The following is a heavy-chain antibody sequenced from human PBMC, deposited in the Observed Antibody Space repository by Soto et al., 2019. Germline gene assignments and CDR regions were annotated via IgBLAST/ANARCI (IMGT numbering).Heavy chain of an antibody. CDR1: GGTFSSYA. CDR3: ARDSRFLDIENNWFDP. J-gene: IGHJ5*02. CDR2: IIPIFGTA. D-gene: IGHD3-3*01. V-gene: IGHV1-69*13. Sequence: SVKVSCKASGGTFSSYAISWVRQAPGQGLEWMGGIIPIFGTANYAQKFQGRVTITADESTSTAYMELSSLRSEDTAVYYCARDSRFLDIENNWFDPWGQGTLVTVSS.